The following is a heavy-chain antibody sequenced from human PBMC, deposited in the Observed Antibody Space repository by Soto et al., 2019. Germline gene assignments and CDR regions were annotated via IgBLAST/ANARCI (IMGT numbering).Heavy chain of an antibody. CDR3: ARGGYRGPIAAAGSYYYYGMDV. CDR1: GGSISSYY. J-gene: IGHJ6*02. V-gene: IGHV4-59*01. D-gene: IGHD6-13*01. CDR2: IYYSGST. Sequence: SETLSLTCTVSGGSISSYYWSWIRQPPGKGLEWIGYIYYSGSTNYNPSLKSRVTISVDTSKNQFSLKLSSVTAADTAVYYRARGGYRGPIAAAGSYYYYGMDVWGQGTTVTVSS.